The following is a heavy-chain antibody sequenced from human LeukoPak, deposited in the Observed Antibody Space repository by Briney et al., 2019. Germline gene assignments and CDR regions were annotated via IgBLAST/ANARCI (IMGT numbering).Heavy chain of an antibody. J-gene: IGHJ4*02. V-gene: IGHV3-7*01. CDR2: IKQDGSEK. CDR1: GFTFSSYW. Sequence: GGSLRLSCAASGFTFSSYWMSWVRQDPGKGLEWVANIKQDGSEKYYVDSVKGRFTISRDNAKNSLYLQMNSLRAEDTAVYYCARDSTSSAIPLDYWGQGTLVTVS. CDR3: ARDSTSSAIPLDY. D-gene: IGHD2-2*02.